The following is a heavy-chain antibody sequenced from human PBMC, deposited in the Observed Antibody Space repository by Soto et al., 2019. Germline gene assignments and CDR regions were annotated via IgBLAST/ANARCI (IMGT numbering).Heavy chain of an antibody. CDR1: GYTFTRYG. V-gene: IGHV1-18*01. CDR2: ISGYNGNT. CDR3: ATAYYYDSSGYYEGVYYYYGMDV. D-gene: IGHD3-22*01. Sequence: ASVKVSCKTSGYTFTRYGISWVRQAPGQGLEWMGWISGYNGNTNYAQKLQGRVTMTTDTSTSTAYMELRSLRSDDTAVYYCATAYYYDSSGYYEGVYYYYGMDVWGQ. J-gene: IGHJ6*02.